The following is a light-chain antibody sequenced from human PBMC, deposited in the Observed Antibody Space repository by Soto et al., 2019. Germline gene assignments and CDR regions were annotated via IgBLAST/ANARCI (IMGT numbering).Light chain of an antibody. Sequence: DIQMTQSPSTLSASVGDRVTITCRASQSISSWLAWYQQKPGKAPNLLIYDASSLESGVPSRFSGSGSGTEFTLTITSLQPDDFATYYCQQYNSNSWTFGQGTKV. CDR1: QSISSW. J-gene: IGKJ1*01. CDR3: QQYNSNSWT. CDR2: DAS. V-gene: IGKV1-5*01.